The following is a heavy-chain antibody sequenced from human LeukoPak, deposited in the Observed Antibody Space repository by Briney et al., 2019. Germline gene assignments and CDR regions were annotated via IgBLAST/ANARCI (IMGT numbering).Heavy chain of an antibody. CDR3: AREKLEGAFDI. Sequence: SETLSLTCTVSGGSISSYYWSWIRQPPGKGLEWIGYIYYSGSTNYNPSLKSRVTISVDTSKSQFSLKLSSVTAADTAVYYCAREKLEGAFDIWGQGTMVTVSS. V-gene: IGHV4-59*01. CDR2: IYYSGST. CDR1: GGSISSYY. D-gene: IGHD1-1*01. J-gene: IGHJ3*02.